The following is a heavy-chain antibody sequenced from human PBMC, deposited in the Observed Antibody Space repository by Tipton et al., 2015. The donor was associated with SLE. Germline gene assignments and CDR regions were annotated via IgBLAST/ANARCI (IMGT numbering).Heavy chain of an antibody. CDR3: AREGDFWSGYLYYFDY. CDR2: IYYGGST. V-gene: IGHV4-59*12. Sequence: TLSLTCAVYGGSFSGYYWSWIRQPPGKGLEWIGYIYYGGSTNYNPSLKSRVTISVDTSKNQFSLKLSSVTAADTAVYYCAREGDFWSGYLYYFDYWGQGTLVTVSS. CDR1: GGSFSGYY. J-gene: IGHJ4*02. D-gene: IGHD3-3*01.